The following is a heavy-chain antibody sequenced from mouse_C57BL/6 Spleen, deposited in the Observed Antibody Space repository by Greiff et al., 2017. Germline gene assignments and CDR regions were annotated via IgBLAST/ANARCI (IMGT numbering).Heavy chain of an antibody. D-gene: IGHD1-1*01. V-gene: IGHV1-81*01. CDR1: GYTFTSYG. J-gene: IGHJ4*01. CDR2: IYPRSGNT. Sequence: VQLQQSGAELARPGASVKLSCKASGYTFTSYGISWVKQRTGQGLEWIGEIYPRSGNTYYNEKFKGKATLTADKSSSTAYMELRSLTSEDSAVYFCARGGITTVGPYAMDYWGQGTSVTVSS. CDR3: ARGGITTVGPYAMDY.